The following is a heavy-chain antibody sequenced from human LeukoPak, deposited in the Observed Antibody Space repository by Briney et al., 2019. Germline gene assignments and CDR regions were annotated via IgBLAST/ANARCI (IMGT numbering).Heavy chain of an antibody. Sequence: ASVKVSCKASGYTFTSYGISWVRQAPGQGLEGMGWISAYNGNTNYARKFQGRVTMTTDTSTSTAYMELRSLRSEDTAVYYCARGTVGRYYDILTGPFDPWGQGTLVTVSS. CDR3: ARGTVGRYYDILTGPFDP. V-gene: IGHV1-18*01. J-gene: IGHJ5*02. D-gene: IGHD3-9*01. CDR2: ISAYNGNT. CDR1: GYTFTSYG.